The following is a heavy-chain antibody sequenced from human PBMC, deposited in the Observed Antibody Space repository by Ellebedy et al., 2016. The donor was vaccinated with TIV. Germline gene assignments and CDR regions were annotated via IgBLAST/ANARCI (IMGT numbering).Heavy chain of an antibody. J-gene: IGHJ6*02. CDR3: ARDTMTVWGEGWYYGMDV. V-gene: IGHV4-59*01. CDR1: GGSISGYY. CDR2: IYYSGTA. Sequence: SETLSLXCAVSGGSISGYYWSWIRQPPGKGLEWIGPIYYSGTANYNPSLKSRVTFSVDTSRNQFSLKLSSVTAADTAVYYCARDTMTVWGEGWYYGMDVWGQGTTVTVSS. D-gene: IGHD3-22*01.